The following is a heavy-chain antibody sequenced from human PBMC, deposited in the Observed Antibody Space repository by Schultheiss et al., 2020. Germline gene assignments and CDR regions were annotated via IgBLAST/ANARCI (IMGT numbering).Heavy chain of an antibody. Sequence: SETLSLTCTVSGGSISSYYWSWIRQPPGKGLEWIGYIYYSGSTNYNPSLKSRVTISVDTSKNQFSLKLSSVTAADTAVYYCARVGGLDRGYYDSSGYYENWGQGTLVNGYS. CDR2: IYYSGST. V-gene: IGHV4-59*01. CDR1: GGSISSYY. J-gene: IGHJ4*02. D-gene: IGHD3-22*01. CDR3: ARVGGLDRGYYDSSGYYEN.